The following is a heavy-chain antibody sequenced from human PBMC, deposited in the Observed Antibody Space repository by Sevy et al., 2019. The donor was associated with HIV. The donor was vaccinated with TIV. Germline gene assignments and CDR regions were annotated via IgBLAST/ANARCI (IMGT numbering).Heavy chain of an antibody. D-gene: IGHD5-18*01. Sequence: SETLSLTCTVSGGSISSSSYYWVWIRQPPGKGLEWIGSIYYSGSTYYNPSLKSRVTISVDTSKNQFSLKLSSVTAADTAVYYCARQASSYRSPFDYWGQGTLVTVSS. J-gene: IGHJ4*02. CDR2: IYYSGST. CDR3: ARQASSYRSPFDY. V-gene: IGHV4-39*01. CDR1: GGSISSSSYY.